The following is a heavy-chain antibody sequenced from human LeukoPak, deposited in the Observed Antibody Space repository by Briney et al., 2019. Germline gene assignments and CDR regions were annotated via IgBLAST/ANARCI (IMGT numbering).Heavy chain of an antibody. CDR2: ISGSGGST. V-gene: IGHV3-23*01. CDR3: AKDYCGGGSCYFDY. CDR1: GFTFSSYA. Sequence: GGSLRLSCAASGFTFSSYAMSWVRQAPGKGLEWGSVISGSGGSTYYADSVKGRFTISRDNSKNTLYLQMNSLRAEDTAVYYCAKDYCGGGSCYFDYWGQGTLVTVSS. D-gene: IGHD2-15*01. J-gene: IGHJ4*02.